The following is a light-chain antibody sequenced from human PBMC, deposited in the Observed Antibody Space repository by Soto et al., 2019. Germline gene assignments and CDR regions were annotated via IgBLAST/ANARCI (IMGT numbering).Light chain of an antibody. CDR3: QQRGNWPPFT. Sequence: EIVLTQSPATLSLSPGERATLSCRASQSMSAYLAWYQQKPGQAPRLLIYDVSTRATGIPARFSGSGSGTDFTLTISSREPEDFAVYYCQQRGNWPPFTFGQGTKLDIK. J-gene: IGKJ2*01. CDR1: QSMSAY. V-gene: IGKV3-11*01. CDR2: DVS.